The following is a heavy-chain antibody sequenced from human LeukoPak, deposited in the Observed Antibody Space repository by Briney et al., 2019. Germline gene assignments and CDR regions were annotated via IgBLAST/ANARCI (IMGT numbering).Heavy chain of an antibody. CDR3: ARRGGSGRAFDY. Sequence: PSETLSLTCSVSGASISGGTYYWGWIRQPPGKGLEWIGSIYFTGSTYDNPSLKSRVTISVDTSKNQFSLKLSSVTAADTAVYYCARRGGSGRAFDYWGQGTLVTVSS. CDR1: GASISGGTYY. D-gene: IGHD1-26*01. J-gene: IGHJ4*02. V-gene: IGHV4-39*01. CDR2: IYFTGST.